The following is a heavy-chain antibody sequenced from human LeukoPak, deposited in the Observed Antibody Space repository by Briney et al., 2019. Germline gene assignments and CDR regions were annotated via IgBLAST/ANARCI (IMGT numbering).Heavy chain of an antibody. CDR1: GYIFTSYY. Sequence: ASVKVSCKASGYIFTSYYMHWVRQAPGQGLEWMGIINPSGGSTIYAQRFQGRVTMTRDTSTSTVYMELSSLRSEDTAVYYCARAMTTGPYYYGMDVWGQGTTVTVSS. D-gene: IGHD4-11*01. V-gene: IGHV1-46*01. CDR3: ARAMTTGPYYYGMDV. J-gene: IGHJ6*02. CDR2: INPSGGST.